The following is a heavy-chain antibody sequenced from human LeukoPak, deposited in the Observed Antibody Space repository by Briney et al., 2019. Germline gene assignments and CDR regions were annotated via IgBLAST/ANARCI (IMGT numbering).Heavy chain of an antibody. J-gene: IGHJ4*02. CDR1: GDSIFNSNSY. CDR2: FFSRGNT. CDR3: ARDRDMGGGTYFRLFYFDS. D-gene: IGHD1-26*01. V-gene: IGHV4-61*09. Sequence: PSETLSLTCSVSGDSIFNSNSYWSWMRQPAGKGLEWIGHFFSRGNTNYNLSRKSRVTISVYMSKNQFSLILSSVPAADTAVYYCARDRDMGGGTYFRLFYFDSWGQGTLVTVSS.